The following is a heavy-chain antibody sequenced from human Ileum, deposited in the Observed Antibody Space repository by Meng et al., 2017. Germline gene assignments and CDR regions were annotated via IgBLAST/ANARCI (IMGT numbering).Heavy chain of an antibody. V-gene: IGHV4-39*01. CDR1: VGSISSSSYY. CDR3: AQPRITMTLGGFRTGWFDP. J-gene: IGHJ5*02. CDR2: IYYSGST. Sequence: QLQLQESGPGLVKPSETLSLTCTVSVGSISSSSYYWGWIRQPPGKGLEWIGSIYYSGSTYYNPSLKSRVTISVDTSKNQCSLKLSSVTAADTAVYYCAQPRITMTLGGFRTGWFDPWGQGTLVTVSS. D-gene: IGHD3-22*01.